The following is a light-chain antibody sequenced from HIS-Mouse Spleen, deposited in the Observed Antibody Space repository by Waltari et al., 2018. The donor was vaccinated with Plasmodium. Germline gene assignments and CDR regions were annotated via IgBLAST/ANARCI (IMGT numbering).Light chain of an antibody. CDR2: QDS. CDR1: KLGDKY. J-gene: IGLJ2*01. V-gene: IGLV3-1*01. Sequence: LTQPPSASGSPGQTASITCSGDKLGDKYACWYQQKPGQSPVLVIYQDSKRPSGIPERFSGSNAGNTATLTISGTQAMDEADYYCQAWDSSTVVFGGGTKLTVL. CDR3: QAWDSSTVV.